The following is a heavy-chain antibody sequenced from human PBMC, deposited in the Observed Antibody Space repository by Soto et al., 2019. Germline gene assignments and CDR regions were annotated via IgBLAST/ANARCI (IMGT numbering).Heavy chain of an antibody. J-gene: IGHJ4*02. CDR1: GGSFSGYY. Sequence: KSSETLSLTCAVYGGSFSGYYWSWIRQPPGKGLEWIGEINHSGSTNYNPSLKSRVTISVDTSKNQFSLKLSSVTAADTAVYYCARDGYYGSGRDYNDNSDPPQLDYWGQGTLVTVSS. D-gene: IGHD3-10*01. CDR2: INHSGST. V-gene: IGHV4-34*01. CDR3: ARDGYYGSGRDYNDNSDPPQLDY.